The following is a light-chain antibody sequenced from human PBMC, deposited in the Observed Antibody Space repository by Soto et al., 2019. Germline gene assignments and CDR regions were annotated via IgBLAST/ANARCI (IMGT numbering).Light chain of an antibody. J-gene: IGLJ1*01. Sequence: QSVLTQPPSASGAPGQTVTISCSGSSSNIGINYVDWYQQLPGTAPRLLIYRNNLRPSGVPDRFSGSKSGTSASLAISGLRSEDEADYYCAGWEDSLSGVFGTGTKDTVL. V-gene: IGLV1-47*01. CDR2: RNN. CDR1: SSNIGINY. CDR3: AGWEDSLSGV.